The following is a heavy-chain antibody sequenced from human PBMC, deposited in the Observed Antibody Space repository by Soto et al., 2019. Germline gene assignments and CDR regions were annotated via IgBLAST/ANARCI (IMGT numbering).Heavy chain of an antibody. CDR3: AKGSDFWSGYYRWYYFDY. V-gene: IGHV3-23*01. CDR2: ISGSGGST. Sequence: GGSLRLSCAASGFTFSSYAMSWVRQAPGKGLEWVSAISGSGGSTYYADSVKGRFTISRDNSKNTLYLQMNSLRAEDTAVYYCAKGSDFWSGYYRWYYFDYWGQEPWSPSPQ. J-gene: IGHJ4*01. D-gene: IGHD3-3*01. CDR1: GFTFSSYA.